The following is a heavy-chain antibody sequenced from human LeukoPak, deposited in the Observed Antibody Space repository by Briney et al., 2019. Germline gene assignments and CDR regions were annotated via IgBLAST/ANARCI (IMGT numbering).Heavy chain of an antibody. CDR2: IYTSGST. CDR1: GGPISSGSYY. Sequence: SETLSLTCTVSGGPISSGSYYWSWIRQPAGKGLEWIGRIYTSGSTNYNPSLKSRVTISVDTSKNQFSLKLSSVTAADTAVYYCARLDSSGYYYLFDYWGQGTLATVSS. CDR3: ARLDSSGYYYLFDY. J-gene: IGHJ4*02. V-gene: IGHV4-61*02. D-gene: IGHD3-22*01.